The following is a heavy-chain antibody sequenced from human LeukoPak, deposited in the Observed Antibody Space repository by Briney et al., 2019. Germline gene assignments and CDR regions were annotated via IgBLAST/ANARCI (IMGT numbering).Heavy chain of an antibody. Sequence: SVKVSCKASGGTFSSYAISWVRQAPGQGLDWMGRIIPIFGTANYAQKFQGRVTITTDESTSTAYMELSSLRSEDTAVYYCARVWFGELLMDYWGQGTLVTVSS. J-gene: IGHJ4*02. CDR3: ARVWFGELLMDY. V-gene: IGHV1-69*05. CDR2: IIPIFGTA. D-gene: IGHD3-10*01. CDR1: GGTFSSYA.